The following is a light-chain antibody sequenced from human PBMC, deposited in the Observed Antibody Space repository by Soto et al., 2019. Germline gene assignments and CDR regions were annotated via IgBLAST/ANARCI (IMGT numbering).Light chain of an antibody. CDR3: SSYSSTDTLYV. V-gene: IGLV2-14*01. CDR1: RSDIGSYNY. J-gene: IGLJ1*01. Sequence: QSALAQPASVSGSPRQSITISCTGTRSDIGSYNYVSWYQVHPGKAPKLIIYEVSSRPSGVPDRFSGSKSGNTASLMISGLQADDEAHYYCSSYSSTDTLYVFGTGTK. CDR2: EVS.